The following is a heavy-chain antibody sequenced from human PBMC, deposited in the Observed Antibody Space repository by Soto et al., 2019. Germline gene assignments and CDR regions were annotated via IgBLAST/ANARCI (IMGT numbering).Heavy chain of an antibody. J-gene: IGHJ3*01. D-gene: IGHD2-8*02. CDR2: ISDGGTTI. Sequence: EAELVESGGGLVQPGGSLTLSCAASGFIFSDYEVDWVRQAPGRGPEWISYISDGGTTIYYAASVKGRFTISRDDAMKSLYLHMNNLRVDDTAIYFCVKEYCTGGTCFDAFDLWGQGTVVTVSS. V-gene: IGHV3-48*03. CDR3: VKEYCTGGTCFDAFDL. CDR1: GFIFSDYE.